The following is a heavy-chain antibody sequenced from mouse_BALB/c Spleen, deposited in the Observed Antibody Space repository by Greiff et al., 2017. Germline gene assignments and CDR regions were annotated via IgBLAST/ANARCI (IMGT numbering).Heavy chain of an antibody. Sequence: VQLQQSGPELVKPGASVKMSCKASGYTFTSYVMHWVKQKPGQGLEWIGYINPYNDGTKYNEKFKGKATLTSDKSSSTAYMELSSLTSEDSAVYYCARYPVYCGSSYDAMDYWGQGTSVTVSS. CDR2: INPYNDGT. CDR1: GYTFTSYV. D-gene: IGHD1-1*01. J-gene: IGHJ4*01. CDR3: ARYPVYCGSSYDAMDY. V-gene: IGHV1-14*01.